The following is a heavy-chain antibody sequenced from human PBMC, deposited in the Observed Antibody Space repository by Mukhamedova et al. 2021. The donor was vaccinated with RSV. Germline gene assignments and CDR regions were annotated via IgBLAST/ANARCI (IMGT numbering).Heavy chain of an antibody. J-gene: IGHJ4*01. Sequence: SNYAMHWVRQAPGKGLEWVAVVSHDGNTKYYADSAKGRFTPSIDNSKNTLSLQMDSLTADDTAVYYCARDSPRGVVPAAPFDHWG. D-gene: IGHD2-2*01. V-gene: IGHV3-30*01. CDR2: VSHDGNTK. CDR3: ARDSPRGVVPAAPFDH. CDR1: SNYA.